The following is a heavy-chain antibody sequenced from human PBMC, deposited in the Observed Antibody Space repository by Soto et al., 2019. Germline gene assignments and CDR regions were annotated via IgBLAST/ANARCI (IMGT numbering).Heavy chain of an antibody. Sequence: SVTVYFKGSGGTFSSYSISWVRQAPGQGLDWMGGIIPIFGTANYAQKFQGRVTITADESTSTAYMELSSLRSEDTAVYYCARDRGYYYDSSGYYREQFDYWGQGTLVTVSS. D-gene: IGHD3-22*01. CDR2: IIPIFGTA. CDR1: GGTFSSYS. J-gene: IGHJ4*02. V-gene: IGHV1-69*13. CDR3: ARDRGYYYDSSGYYREQFDY.